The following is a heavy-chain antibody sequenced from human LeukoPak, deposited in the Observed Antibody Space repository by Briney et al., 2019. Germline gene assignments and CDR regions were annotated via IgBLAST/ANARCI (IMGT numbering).Heavy chain of an antibody. J-gene: IGHJ4*02. D-gene: IGHD3-22*01. Sequence: PGRSLRLSCAASGFTFSSYGMHWVRQAPGKGLEWVSYIASSGSTIYYADSVKGRFTISRDNAKNSLYLQMNSLRAEDTAVYYCARANYYDISGYDYWGQGTLVTVSS. CDR2: IASSGSTI. CDR1: GFTFSSYG. CDR3: ARANYYDISGYDY. V-gene: IGHV3-48*04.